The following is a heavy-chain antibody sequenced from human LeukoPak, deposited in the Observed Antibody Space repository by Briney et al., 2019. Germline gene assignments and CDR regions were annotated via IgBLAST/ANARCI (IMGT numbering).Heavy chain of an antibody. V-gene: IGHV3-9*01. Sequence: HPGRSLRLSCVASGFPFDDYGMVWVRQTPGKGLEWISGISWNSGIIAYADSVKGRFTIFRDNAKNSLYLQMNSSRVEDTSVYYYASEPAIAVAGTIFHYWRQGTLVTVSS. CDR1: GFPFDDYG. CDR3: ASEPAIAVAGTIFHY. D-gene: IGHD6-19*01. J-gene: IGHJ4*02. CDR2: ISWNSGII.